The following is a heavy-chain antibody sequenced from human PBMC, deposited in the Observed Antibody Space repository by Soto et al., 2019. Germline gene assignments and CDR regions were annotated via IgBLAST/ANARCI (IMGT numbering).Heavy chain of an antibody. CDR3: ARDARGDEAPMDY. Sequence: ASVKVSCKASGYTFTGYYMHWVRQAPGQGLEWMGWINPNSGGTNYAPKFQGWVTMTRDTSISTAYMELSRLRSDDTAVYYCARDARGDEAPMDYWGQGTLVTVSS. V-gene: IGHV1-2*04. CDR1: GYTFTGYY. J-gene: IGHJ4*02. D-gene: IGHD3-10*01. CDR2: INPNSGGT.